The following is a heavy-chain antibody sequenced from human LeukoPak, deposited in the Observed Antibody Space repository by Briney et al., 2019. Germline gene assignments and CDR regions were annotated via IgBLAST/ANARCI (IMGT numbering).Heavy chain of an antibody. CDR1: GFIFSSYW. Sequence: GGSLRLSCAASGFIFSSYWMSWVRQAPGKGLEWVANIKEDGSEKYYVDSVKGRFTISRDNAKNSLYLQTDSLRAEDTAVYYCARRALRYCSSTSCPAQYYGVDVWGKGTTVTVSS. J-gene: IGHJ6*04. CDR3: ARRALRYCSSTSCPAQYYGVDV. V-gene: IGHV3-7*03. D-gene: IGHD2-2*01. CDR2: IKEDGSEK.